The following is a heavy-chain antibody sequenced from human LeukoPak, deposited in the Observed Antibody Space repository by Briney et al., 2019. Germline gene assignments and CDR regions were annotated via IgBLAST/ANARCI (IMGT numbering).Heavy chain of an antibody. CDR3: ARRYCITTSCLFDY. J-gene: IGHJ4*02. CDR1: GFTFSSYE. CDR2: IGRSGSTK. Sequence: GGSLRLSCAASGFTFSSYEMDWVRQAPGKGLEWVSYIGRSGSTKLFTISRGNAKNSLHLQMNSLRAGDTAVYYCARRYCITTSCLFDYWGQGTLVTVSS. D-gene: IGHD2-2*01. V-gene: IGHV3-48*03.